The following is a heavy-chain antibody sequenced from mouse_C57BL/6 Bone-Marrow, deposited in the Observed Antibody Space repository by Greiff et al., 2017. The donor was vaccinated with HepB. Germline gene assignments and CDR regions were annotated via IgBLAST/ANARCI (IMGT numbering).Heavy chain of an antibody. Sequence: EVNVVESVAELVRPGASVKLSCTASGFNIKNTYMHWVKQRPEQGLEWIGRIDPANGNTKYAPKFQGKATITADTSSNTAYLQLSSLTSEDTAIYYCARGTTVVHWYFDVWGTGTTVTVSS. V-gene: IGHV14-3*01. D-gene: IGHD1-1*01. J-gene: IGHJ1*03. CDR1: GFNIKNTY. CDR2: IDPANGNT. CDR3: ARGTTVVHWYFDV.